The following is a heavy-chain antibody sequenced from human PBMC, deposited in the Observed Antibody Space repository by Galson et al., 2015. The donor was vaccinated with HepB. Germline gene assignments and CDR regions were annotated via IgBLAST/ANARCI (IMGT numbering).Heavy chain of an antibody. CDR2: FDPDDGET. CDR3: VTDHYHLPGPLGH. J-gene: IGHJ4*02. V-gene: IGHV1-24*01. CDR1: GYNFTEFS. D-gene: IGHD1-14*01. Sequence: SVKVSCKVSGYNFTEFSMHWVRQAPGKGLEWMGRFDPDDGETVYAQQFQGRVTITEDTSTDTAYLVLSSLKSNDTAVYFCVTDHYHLPGPLGHWGQGTLLTVSS.